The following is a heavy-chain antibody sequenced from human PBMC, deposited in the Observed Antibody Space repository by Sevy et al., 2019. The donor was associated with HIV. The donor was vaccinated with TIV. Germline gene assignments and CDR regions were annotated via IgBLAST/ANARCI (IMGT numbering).Heavy chain of an antibody. CDR3: AGEYRGSFDY. D-gene: IGHD1-1*01. J-gene: IGHJ4*02. Sequence: ASVKVSCKASGGTFSSYAISWVRQAPGQGLEWMGGIIPIFGTANYAQKFQGRVTITADESTSTAYMELGSLRSEDTAVYYWAGEYRGSFDYWGQGTLVTVSS. V-gene: IGHV1-69*13. CDR1: GGTFSSYA. CDR2: IIPIFGTA.